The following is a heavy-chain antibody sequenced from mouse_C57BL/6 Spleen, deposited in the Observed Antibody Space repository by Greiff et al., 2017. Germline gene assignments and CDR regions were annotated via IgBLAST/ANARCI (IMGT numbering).Heavy chain of an antibody. J-gene: IGHJ1*03. V-gene: IGHV1-81*01. CDR3: ARPTMVTTGYFDV. CDR2: IYPRSGNT. Sequence: VQLQQSGAELARPGASVKLSCKASGYTFTSYGISWVKQRTGQGLEWFGEIYPRSGNTYYNEKFKGKATLTADKSSSTAYMELRSLTSEDSAVYFCARPTMVTTGYFDVWGTGTTVTVSS. CDR1: GYTFTSYG. D-gene: IGHD2-10*01.